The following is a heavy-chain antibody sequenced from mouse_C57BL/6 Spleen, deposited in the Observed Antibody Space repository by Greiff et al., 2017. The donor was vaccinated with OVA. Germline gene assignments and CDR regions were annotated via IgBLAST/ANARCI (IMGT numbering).Heavy chain of an antibody. CDR2: ILPGSGST. D-gene: IGHD1-1*01. CDR1: GYTFTGYW. J-gene: IGHJ4*01. CDR3: ARPYYYGSSYPWAMDY. V-gene: IGHV1-9*01. Sequence: QLQQSGAELMKPGASVKLSCKATGYTFTGYWIEWVKQRPGHGLEWIGEILPGSGSTNYNEKFKGKATFTADTSSNTAYMQLSSLTTEDSAIYYWARPYYYGSSYPWAMDYWGQGTSVTVSS.